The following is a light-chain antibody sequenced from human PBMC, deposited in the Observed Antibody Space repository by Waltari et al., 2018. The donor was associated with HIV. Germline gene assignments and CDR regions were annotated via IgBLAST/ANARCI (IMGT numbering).Light chain of an antibody. Sequence: SPGQSLTISCTGTSSDVGSYNVVSWYQQHPGKAPKLMIYEDNKRPSGVSNRFSASKSGNTASLTISGLQAEDEADYYCCSYTGSNTWLFGGGTKLTVL. J-gene: IGLJ3*02. V-gene: IGLV2-23*01. CDR3: CSYTGSNTWL. CDR2: EDN. CDR1: SSDVGSYNV.